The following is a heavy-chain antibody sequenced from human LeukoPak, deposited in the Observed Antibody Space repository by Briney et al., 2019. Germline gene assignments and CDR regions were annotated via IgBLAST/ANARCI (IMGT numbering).Heavy chain of an antibody. Sequence: PGGSLRLSCAASGFTFSSYEMNWVRQAPGKGLEWVSYISSSGSTIYYADSVKGRFTISRDNAKNSLYLQMNSLRAEDTAVYYCGVSDSSGYIKALDYWGQGTLVTVSS. CDR1: GFTFSSYE. CDR3: GVSDSSGYIKALDY. V-gene: IGHV3-48*03. CDR2: ISSSGSTI. J-gene: IGHJ4*02. D-gene: IGHD3-22*01.